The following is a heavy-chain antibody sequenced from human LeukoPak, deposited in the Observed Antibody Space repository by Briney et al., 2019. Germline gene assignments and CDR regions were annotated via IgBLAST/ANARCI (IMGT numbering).Heavy chain of an antibody. Sequence: GKSLRLSCAASGFTVSSNYMSWVRQAPGKGLEWVSVIYSGGSTYYADSVKGRFTISRDNSKNTLYLQMNSLRAEDTAVYYCARVYSSGWSFDYWGQGTLVTVSS. D-gene: IGHD6-19*01. CDR1: GFTVSSNY. V-gene: IGHV3-53*01. CDR3: ARVYSSGWSFDY. J-gene: IGHJ4*02. CDR2: IYSGGST.